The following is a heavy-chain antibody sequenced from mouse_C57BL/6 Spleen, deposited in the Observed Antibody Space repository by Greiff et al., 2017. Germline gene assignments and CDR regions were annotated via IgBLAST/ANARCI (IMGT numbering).Heavy chain of an antibody. CDR3: AKRGYYDMDY. J-gene: IGHJ4*01. V-gene: IGHV2-3*01. CDR2: IWGGGST. CDR1: GFSLTSYG. Sequence: QVQLKQSGPGLVAPSQSLSITCTVSGFSLTSYGVSWVRQPPGKGLEWLGVIWGGGSTNYHSALISRLGIRTDNSKSQVFLKLHSVQTDDTAAYNCAKRGYYDMDYWGKGTTVTVSS.